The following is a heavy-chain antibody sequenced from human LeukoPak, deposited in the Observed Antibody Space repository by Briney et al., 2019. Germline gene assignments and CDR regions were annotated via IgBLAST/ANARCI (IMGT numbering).Heavy chain of an antibody. J-gene: IGHJ4*02. D-gene: IGHD5-18*01. V-gene: IGHV4-38-2*02. Sequence: SETLSLTCTVSGYSISSGYYWGWIRQPPGKGLEWIGSIYHSGSTYYNPSLKSRVTISVDTSKNQFSLKLSSVTAADTAVYYCAAGTAMENFDYWGQGTLVTVSS. CDR1: GYSISSGYY. CDR3: AAGTAMENFDY. CDR2: IYHSGST.